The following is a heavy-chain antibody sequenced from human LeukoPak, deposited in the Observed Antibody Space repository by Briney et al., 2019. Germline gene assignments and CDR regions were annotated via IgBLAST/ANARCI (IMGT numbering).Heavy chain of an antibody. CDR3: VRDRAYSFDY. V-gene: IGHV3-33*08. J-gene: IGHJ4*02. CDR2: IGSNGRSQ. Sequence: PGGSLRLSCAASGFTFSNYGMHWVRQAPGKGLEWVAVIGSNGRSQYYADSVKGRFTISRDNSKETLFLQMNSLRAEDTAVYYCVRDRAYSFDYWGQGILVTVSS. CDR1: GFTFSNYG. D-gene: IGHD2-21*01.